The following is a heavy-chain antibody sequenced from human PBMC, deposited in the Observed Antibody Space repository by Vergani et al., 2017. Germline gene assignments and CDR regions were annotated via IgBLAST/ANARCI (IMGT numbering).Heavy chain of an antibody. CDR1: GFTFGDYA. J-gene: IGHJ3*02. V-gene: IGHV3-49*03. CDR3: TRYRSPYVFWSGYSPPDAFDI. Sequence: EVQLVESGGGLVQPGRSLRLSCTASGFTFGDYAMSWFRQAPGKGLEWVGFIRSKAYGGTTEYAASVKGRFTISRDDSKSIAYLQMNSLKTDDTAVYYCTRYRSPYVFWSGYSPPDAFDIWGQGTMVTVSS. CDR2: IRSKAYGGTT. D-gene: IGHD3-3*01.